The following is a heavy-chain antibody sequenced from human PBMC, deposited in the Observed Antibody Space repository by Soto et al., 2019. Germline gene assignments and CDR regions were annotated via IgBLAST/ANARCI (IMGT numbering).Heavy chain of an antibody. J-gene: IGHJ5*02. D-gene: IGHD3-3*01. V-gene: IGHV2-5*02. CDR3: AHIRFWSGYFNWFDP. Sequence: SGPKLVNPTLTLTLTCTFSGFSLSTSGVGGGWLRQPPGKALEWLALIYWDDDKRYSPSLKSRLTLTKDTSKNQVVLTMTHMDPSDTPTSYCAHIRFWSGYFNWFDPWGQGTLVTSPQ. CDR1: GFSLSTSGVG. CDR2: IYWDDDK.